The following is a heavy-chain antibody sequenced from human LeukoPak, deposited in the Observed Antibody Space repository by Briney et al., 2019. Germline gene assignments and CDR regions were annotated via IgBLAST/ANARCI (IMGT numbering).Heavy chain of an antibody. Sequence: GGSLRLSCAASGYTFSSYAMSWVRQAPGKGLEWVSAISGSGGSTYYADSVKGRFTISRDNSKNTLYLQMNSLRAEDTAVYYCAKDLMVQGVIITPLFDYWGQGTLVTVSS. CDR2: ISGSGGST. D-gene: IGHD3-10*01. V-gene: IGHV3-23*01. CDR1: GYTFSSYA. J-gene: IGHJ4*02. CDR3: AKDLMVQGVIITPLFDY.